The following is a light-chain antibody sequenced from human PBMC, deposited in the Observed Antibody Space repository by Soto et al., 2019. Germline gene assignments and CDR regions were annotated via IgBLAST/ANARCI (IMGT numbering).Light chain of an antibody. CDR1: QSVSSY. Sequence: EIVLTQSPATLSLSPGERATLSCSASQSVSSYLAWYQQNPGQAHRLLIYDASNRATGIPARFSGSGSGKDFTLSISSLEPEDFAMYYCQQRSNWPPVTFGGGTKVEI. CDR2: DAS. CDR3: QQRSNWPPVT. J-gene: IGKJ4*01. V-gene: IGKV3-11*01.